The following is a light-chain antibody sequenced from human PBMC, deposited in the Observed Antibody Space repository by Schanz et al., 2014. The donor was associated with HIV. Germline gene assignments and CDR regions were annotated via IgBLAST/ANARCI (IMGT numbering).Light chain of an antibody. CDR2: DNN. CDR1: SSNIGNNY. J-gene: IGLJ2*01. Sequence: QSVLTQPPSVSAAPGQKVTISCSGSSSNIGNNYVSWYQQLPGTAPKLLIYDNNKRPSGIPDRFSGSKSGTSATLAIAGLQAGDEGDYFCQSYDKSLSVVIFGGGTKLTVL. CDR3: QSYDKSLSVVI. V-gene: IGLV1-51*01.